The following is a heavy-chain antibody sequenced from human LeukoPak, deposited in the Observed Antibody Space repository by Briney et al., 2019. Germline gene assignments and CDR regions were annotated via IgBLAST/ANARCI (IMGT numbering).Heavy chain of an antibody. V-gene: IGHV3-23*01. J-gene: IGHJ5*02. CDR2: ISAGGGTT. D-gene: IGHD2-2*01. CDR3: AKVRSGSSTWALRIFDS. CDR1: GFTFGNEA. Sequence: GGSLRLSCAASGFTFGNEAMSWVRQAPERGLEWVSSISAGGGTTYYADSVKGRFTISRDNSNNTLFVQMNSLRAEDTAIYYCAKVRSGSSTWALRIFDSWGQGTLVTVSS.